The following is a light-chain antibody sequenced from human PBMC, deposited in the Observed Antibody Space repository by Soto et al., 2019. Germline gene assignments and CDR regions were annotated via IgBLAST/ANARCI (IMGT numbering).Light chain of an antibody. V-gene: IGKV3-20*01. CDR3: QQYGSSPIP. CDR2: RAS. J-gene: IGKJ5*01. CDR1: QSLSGNY. Sequence: NVLTQSPGTLSLSPGQRATLSCRASQSLSGNYLAWYQQKPGQAPRVLIYRASIRATGISDRFSGSGSGTDFTLTISRLEPEDFAVYYCQQYGSSPIPFGQGTRLEIK.